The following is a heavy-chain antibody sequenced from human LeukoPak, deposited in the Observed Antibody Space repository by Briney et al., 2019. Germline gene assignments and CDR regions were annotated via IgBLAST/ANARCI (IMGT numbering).Heavy chain of an antibody. D-gene: IGHD2-21*02. CDR3: ARTRPRGDPFDD. Sequence: SETLSLTCTVSGDSMSSGGYYWSWIRQHPGKGLEWIGYIFSTGNTYYNPSLKSRLTISVDTSKSRLSLQLSFVTAADTAVYYCARTRPRGDPFDDWGQGTLVTVSS. V-gene: IGHV4-31*03. J-gene: IGHJ4*02. CDR2: IFSTGNT. CDR1: GDSMSSGGYY.